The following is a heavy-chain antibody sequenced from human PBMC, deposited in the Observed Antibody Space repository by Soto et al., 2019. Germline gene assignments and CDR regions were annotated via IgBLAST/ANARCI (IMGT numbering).Heavy chain of an antibody. D-gene: IGHD3-22*01. J-gene: IGHJ4*02. CDR2: ISYDGSDK. V-gene: IGHV3-30-3*01. CDR1: GFTFSSFA. CDR3: AAVRRYSSGRHLDY. Sequence: GGALRLSCAASGFTFSSFAMHWVRQDPGKGLEWVALISYDGSDKDYADSVKGRFTISRDNSRNTLFLQMNSLRAEDTAVYYCAAVRRYSSGRHLDYWGQGTPVTVSS.